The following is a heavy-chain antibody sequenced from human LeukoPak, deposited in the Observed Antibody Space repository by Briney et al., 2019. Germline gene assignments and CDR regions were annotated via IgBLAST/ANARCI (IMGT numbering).Heavy chain of an antibody. CDR2: INPNSGGT. V-gene: IGHV1-2*02. Sequence: ASVKVSCKASGYTFTGYYMHWVRQAPGQGLEWMGWINPNSGGTNYAQKFQGRVTMTRDTSISTAYMELSRLRSDDTAVYYCARDLDYGGNSVDYWGQGTLVTVSS. CDR3: ARDLDYGGNSVDY. D-gene: IGHD4-23*01. J-gene: IGHJ4*02. CDR1: GYTFTGYY.